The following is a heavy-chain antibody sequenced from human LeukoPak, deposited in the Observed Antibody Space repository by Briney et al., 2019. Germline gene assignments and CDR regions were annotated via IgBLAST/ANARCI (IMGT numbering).Heavy chain of an antibody. CDR3: ARVKVGARDKYLDY. D-gene: IGHD1-26*01. Sequence: GASVKVSCKASGYTFTSYYIHWARQAPGQGLEWMGMITPSGGSRSYAQKFQGRVTMTRDTATSTVYMELSSLRSEDTAVYYCARVKVGARDKYLDYWGQGTQVTVAS. V-gene: IGHV1-46*01. J-gene: IGHJ4*02. CDR1: GYTFTSYY. CDR2: ITPSGGSR.